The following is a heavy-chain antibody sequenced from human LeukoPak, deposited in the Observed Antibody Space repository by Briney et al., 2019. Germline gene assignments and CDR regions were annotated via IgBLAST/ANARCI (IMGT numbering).Heavy chain of an antibody. CDR2: LYSGGST. V-gene: IGHV3-66*02. CDR1: GFTVSSNY. CDR3: ARLYDRSAYGAFDI. D-gene: IGHD3-22*01. J-gene: IGHJ3*02. Sequence: PGGSLRLSCAASGFTVSSNYMGWVRQPPGKGLEWVSVLYSGGSTYYPDSVKGRFTISRDNSQNTLDLQMDSLRAEDTAVYYCARLYDRSAYGAFDIWGQGTMVTVSS.